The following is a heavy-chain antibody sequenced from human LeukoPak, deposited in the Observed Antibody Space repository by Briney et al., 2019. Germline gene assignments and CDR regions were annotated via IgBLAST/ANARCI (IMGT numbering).Heavy chain of an antibody. CDR3: ARDRMKGVADPLLIGY. J-gene: IGHJ4*02. CDR2: ISAYNGNT. Sequence: ASVKVSCTASGYTFTSYSISWVRQAPGHGLEWMGWISAYNGNTNYAHKLQGRVTMTTDTSTSTAYMELRSLRSDDTAVYYCARDRMKGVADPLLIGYWGQGTLVTVSS. CDR1: GYTFTSYS. V-gene: IGHV1-18*04. D-gene: IGHD6-19*01.